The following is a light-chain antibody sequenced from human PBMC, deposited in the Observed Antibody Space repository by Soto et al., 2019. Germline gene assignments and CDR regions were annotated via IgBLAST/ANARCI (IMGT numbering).Light chain of an antibody. V-gene: IGLV1-40*01. CDR2: GNS. CDR3: QSYDSSLSGLYV. Sequence: QSVLTQPPSVSGAPGQRVTISCTGSSSNIGAGYDVHWYQQLPGTAPKLLSYGNSNRPSGVPDRFSGSKSGTSAYLAITGLQAEDEADYYCQSYDSSLSGLYVFGTGTKVTVL. CDR1: SSNIGAGYD. J-gene: IGLJ1*01.